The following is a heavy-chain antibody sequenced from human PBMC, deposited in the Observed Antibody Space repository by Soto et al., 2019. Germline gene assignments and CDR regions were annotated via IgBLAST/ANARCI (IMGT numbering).Heavy chain of an antibody. CDR2: ISYDGSNK. D-gene: IGHD3-22*01. CDR1: GFTFSSYG. J-gene: IGHJ4*02. V-gene: IGHV3-30*03. CDR3: ARDYDSSGYYPPPLGY. Sequence: PGGSLRLSCAASGFTFSSYGMHWVRQAPGKGLEWVAVISYDGSNKYYADSVKGRFTISRDNSKNTLYLQMNSLRAEDTAVYYCARDYDSSGYYPPPLGYWGQGT.